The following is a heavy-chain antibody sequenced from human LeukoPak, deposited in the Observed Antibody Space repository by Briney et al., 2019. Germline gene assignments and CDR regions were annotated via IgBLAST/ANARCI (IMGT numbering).Heavy chain of an antibody. J-gene: IGHJ4*02. V-gene: IGHV4-34*01. CDR1: GGSFSGYY. CDR2: IHHSGST. D-gene: IGHD1-26*01. Sequence: SETLSLTCAVYGGSFSGYYWSWIRQPPGKGLEWIGEIHHSGSTNYNPSLKSRVAISVDTSKNQSSLKLSSVTAADTAVYYCARRVRWELSFDYWGQGTLVTVSS. CDR3: ARRVRWELSFDY.